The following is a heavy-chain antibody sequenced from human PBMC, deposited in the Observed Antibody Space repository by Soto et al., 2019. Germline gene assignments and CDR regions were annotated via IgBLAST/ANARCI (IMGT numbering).Heavy chain of an antibody. D-gene: IGHD6-13*01. V-gene: IGHV4-31*03. J-gene: IGHJ5*02. Sequence: QVQLQESGPGLVRPSQTLSLTCTVSGASITSGGYFWSWIRQQPGKGLEWIGYISSSGSAYYNPSLQSRISISVETSKSQFALRLSSVTSADTAVYYCARRSSRSNNWFDPWGQGTLVTVSS. CDR1: GASITSGGYF. CDR2: ISSSGSA. CDR3: ARRSSRSNNWFDP.